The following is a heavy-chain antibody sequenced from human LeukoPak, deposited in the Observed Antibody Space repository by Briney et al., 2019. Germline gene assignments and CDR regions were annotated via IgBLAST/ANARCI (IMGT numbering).Heavy chain of an antibody. CDR3: ASLNHGSYPAPYFDY. CDR1: GYNFTSYW. CDR2: IYPGDSDT. J-gene: IGHJ4*02. Sequence: GESLKISCKGSGYNFTSYWIGWVRQMPGKGLEWMGIIYPGDSDTRYSPSFQGQVTISADKSISTAYLQWSSLKASDTAMYYCASLNHGSYPAPYFDYWGQGTLVTVSS. V-gene: IGHV5-51*01. D-gene: IGHD1-26*01.